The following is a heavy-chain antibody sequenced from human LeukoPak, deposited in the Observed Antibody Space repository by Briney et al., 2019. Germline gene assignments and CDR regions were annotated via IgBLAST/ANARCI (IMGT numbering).Heavy chain of an antibody. D-gene: IGHD4-23*01. CDR1: GFTFSSYA. Sequence: GGSLRLSCAASGFTFSSYAMNWVRQAPGKGLEWVSIISGSAGSTYYADSVKGRFTISRDNSKNTLFLQMNSLRAEDTAVYYCAKDRSLDGGNSNGYFDSWGQGTLVTVSS. CDR3: AKDRSLDGGNSNGYFDS. J-gene: IGHJ4*02. CDR2: ISGSAGST. V-gene: IGHV3-23*01.